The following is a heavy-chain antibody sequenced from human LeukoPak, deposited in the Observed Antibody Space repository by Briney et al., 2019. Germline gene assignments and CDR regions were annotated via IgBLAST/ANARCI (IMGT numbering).Heavy chain of an antibody. CDR1: GFTFSSYS. V-gene: IGHV3-48*01. CDR2: ISSSSGTI. J-gene: IGHJ6*02. D-gene: IGHD6-13*01. CDR3: ARDLKIAAAGSIYYGMDV. Sequence: GGSLGLSCAASGFTFSSYSMNWVRQAPGKGLEWVSYISSSSGTIYYADSVKGRFTISRDNAKNSLYLQMNSLRAEDTAVYYCARDLKIAAAGSIYYGMDVWGQGTTVTVSS.